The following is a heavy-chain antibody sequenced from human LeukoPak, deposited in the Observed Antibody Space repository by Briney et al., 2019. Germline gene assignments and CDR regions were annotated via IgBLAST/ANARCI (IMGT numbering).Heavy chain of an antibody. J-gene: IGHJ2*01. CDR3: ARESREAASGTYWYFDL. CDR2: IYYSGST. D-gene: IGHD6-13*01. CDR1: GGSISSYY. V-gene: IGHV4-59*01. Sequence: SQTLSLTCTVSGGSISSYYWSWIRQPPGKGLEWIGNIYYSGSTNYNPSLKSRVTISVDTSKNQFSLKLSSVTAADTAVYYCARESREAASGTYWYFDLWGRGTLVTVSS.